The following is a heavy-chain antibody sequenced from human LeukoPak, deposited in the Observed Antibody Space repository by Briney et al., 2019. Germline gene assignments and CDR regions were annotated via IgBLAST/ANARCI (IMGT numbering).Heavy chain of an antibody. CDR2: INPNSGVT. J-gene: IGHJ1*01. V-gene: IGHV1-2*04. CDR3: ASAVRAVAGPSSPLGY. Sequence: ASVKVSSKASGYTFTGYYMHWVRQDPGQGLQWMGGINPNSGVTNYAQKFQGWVKMTRDTSISTAYMELSRMRTDDTAVYYCASAVRAVAGPSSPLGYWGQGTLVTVSS. D-gene: IGHD6-19*01. CDR1: GYTFTGYY.